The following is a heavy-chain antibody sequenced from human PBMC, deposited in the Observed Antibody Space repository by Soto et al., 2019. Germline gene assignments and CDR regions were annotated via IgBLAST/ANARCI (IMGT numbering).Heavy chain of an antibody. CDR1: GYTFTSYG. CDR3: ARDIDLYSGSYQASKGQGGGASPKSADFDY. CDR2: ISAYNGNT. D-gene: IGHD1-26*01. J-gene: IGHJ4*02. V-gene: IGHV1-18*01. Sequence: QVQLVQSGAEVKKPGASVKVSCKASGYTFTSYGISWVRQAPGQGLEWMGWISAYNGNTNYVQNLQGRVTMTTDTPTSTAYMELRSLRSDDTAVYYCARDIDLYSGSYQASKGQGGGASPKSADFDYWGQGTLVTVSS.